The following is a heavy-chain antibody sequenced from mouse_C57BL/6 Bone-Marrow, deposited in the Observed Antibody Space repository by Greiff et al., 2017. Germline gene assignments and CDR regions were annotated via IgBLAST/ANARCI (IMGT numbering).Heavy chain of an antibody. J-gene: IGHJ2*01. CDR3: ARGGWYYYFDY. CDR1: GFTFSSYA. Sequence: ESGGGLVKPGGSLKLSCAASGFTFSSYAMSWVRQTPEKRLEWVATISDGGSYTYYPDNVKGRFTISRDNAKNNLYLQMSHLKSEDTAMYYCARGGWYYYFDYWGQGTTLTVSS. CDR2: ISDGGSYT. D-gene: IGHD2-1*01. V-gene: IGHV5-4*01.